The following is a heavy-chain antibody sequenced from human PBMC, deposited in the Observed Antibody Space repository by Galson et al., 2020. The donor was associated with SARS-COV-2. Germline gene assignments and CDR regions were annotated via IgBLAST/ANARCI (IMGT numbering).Heavy chain of an antibody. Sequence: SETLSLTCTVSGGSIRSSSYYWGWIRQPPGKGLEWIGSIYYSGSTYYNPSLKSRVTISVDTSKNQFSLKLSSVTAADTAVYYCARPRAYYDILTGYLVGFWFDPWGQGTLVTVSS. D-gene: IGHD3-9*01. CDR1: GGSIRSSSYY. V-gene: IGHV4-39*01. CDR2: IYYSGST. CDR3: ARPRAYYDILTGYLVGFWFDP. J-gene: IGHJ5*02.